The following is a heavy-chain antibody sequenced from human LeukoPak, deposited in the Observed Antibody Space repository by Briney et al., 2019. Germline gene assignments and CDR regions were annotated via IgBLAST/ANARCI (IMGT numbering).Heavy chain of an antibody. CDR3: AGTYYYDSSGYWNDAFDI. CDR2: IYYSGST. V-gene: IGHV4-39*01. Sequence: PSETLSLTCTVSGGSISSSSYYWGWIRQPPGKGLEWIGSIYYSGSTYYNPSLKSRVTISVDTSKNQFSLKLSSVTAADTAVYYCAGTYYYDSSGYWNDAFDIWGQGTMVTASS. CDR1: GGSISSSSYY. J-gene: IGHJ3*02. D-gene: IGHD3-22*01.